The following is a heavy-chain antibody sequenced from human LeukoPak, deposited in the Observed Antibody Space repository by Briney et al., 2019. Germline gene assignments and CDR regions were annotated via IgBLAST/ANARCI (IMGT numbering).Heavy chain of an antibody. CDR1: GGSFSSGGYY. Sequence: SETLSLTCTVSGGSFSSGGYYWSRHRPRQGLDLKWNGYIYYSGSTYYNPSLKSRVTISVDTSKNQFSLKLSSVTAADTAVYYCARAEYYYYYMDVWGKGTTVTVSS. CDR3: ARAEYYYYYMDV. CDR2: IYYSGST. V-gene: IGHV4-31*03. J-gene: IGHJ6*03.